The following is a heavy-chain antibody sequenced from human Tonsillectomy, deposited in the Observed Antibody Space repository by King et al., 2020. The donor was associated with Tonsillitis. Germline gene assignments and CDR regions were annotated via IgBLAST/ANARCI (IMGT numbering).Heavy chain of an antibody. V-gene: IGHV3-9*01. J-gene: IGHJ4*02. Sequence: QLVQSGGGLVQPGRSLRLSCAASGFTFDDYAMHWVRQAPGKGLEWVSGISWNSGSIGYADSVKGRFTISRDNAKNSLYLQMNSLRAEDTALYYCAKAGQWLYFEAAFDYWGQGTLVTVSS. D-gene: IGHD6-19*01. CDR1: GFTFDDYA. CDR2: ISWNSGSI. CDR3: AKAGQWLYFEAAFDY.